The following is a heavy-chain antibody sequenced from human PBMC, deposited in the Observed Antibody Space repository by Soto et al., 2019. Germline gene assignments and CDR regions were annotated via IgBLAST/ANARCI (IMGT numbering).Heavy chain of an antibody. CDR3: AKDRGSGSTSWYNGWFDP. D-gene: IGHD2-2*02. CDR2: ISYDGSNK. V-gene: IGHV3-30-3*01. CDR1: GFTFSSYA. J-gene: IGHJ5*02. Sequence: PGGSLRLSCAASGFTFSSYAMHWVRQAPGKGLEWVAVISYDGSNKYYADSVKGRFTISRDNSKNTLYLQMNSLRAEDTAVYYCAKDRGSGSTSWYNGWFDPWGQGTLVTVSS.